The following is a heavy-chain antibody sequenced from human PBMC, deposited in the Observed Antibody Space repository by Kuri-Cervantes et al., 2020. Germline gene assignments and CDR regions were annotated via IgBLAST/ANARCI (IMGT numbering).Heavy chain of an antibody. CDR1: GYSFTRYW. Sequence: KVSCKGSGYSFTRYWIGWVRQMPGKGLEWMGIIYPGDSDTRYRPSFQGQVTMSVDKSISTAYLQWSSLKASDTAMYYCARLISDAFDIWGQGTMVTVSS. J-gene: IGHJ3*02. D-gene: IGHD3-16*02. CDR2: IYPGDSDT. CDR3: ARLISDAFDI. V-gene: IGHV5-51*01.